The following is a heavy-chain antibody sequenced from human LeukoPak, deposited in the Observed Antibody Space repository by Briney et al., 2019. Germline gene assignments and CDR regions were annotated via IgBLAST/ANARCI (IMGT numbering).Heavy chain of an antibody. CDR3: ARTGNSYGYDFDY. D-gene: IGHD5-18*01. Sequence: GASVKVSCKASGYTFTSSNINWVRQATGQGLEWMGWMNPNSGGTNYAQKFQGRVTMTRDTSISTAYMELSRLRSDDTAVYYCARTGNSYGYDFDYWGQGTLVTVSS. J-gene: IGHJ4*02. CDR2: MNPNSGGT. V-gene: IGHV1-2*02. CDR1: GYTFTSSN.